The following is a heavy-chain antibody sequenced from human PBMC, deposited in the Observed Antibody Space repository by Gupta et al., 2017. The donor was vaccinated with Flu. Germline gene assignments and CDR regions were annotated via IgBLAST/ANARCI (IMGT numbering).Heavy chain of an antibody. CDR3: ARYDSGGYSLEY. V-gene: IGHV4-59*01. Sequence: QVPLQESRPGLVKPSETLSLTCTVSGGSINGYYCGWIRQPPGKGLAWIGYIYYSGRTKYNPYIKSRVAMSVDTSQNHFSLKMNSVTAADTAVYYGARYDSGGYSLEYWGQGTLVTVSS. D-gene: IGHD3-22*01. CDR2: IYYSGRT. J-gene: IGHJ4*02. CDR1: GGSINGYY.